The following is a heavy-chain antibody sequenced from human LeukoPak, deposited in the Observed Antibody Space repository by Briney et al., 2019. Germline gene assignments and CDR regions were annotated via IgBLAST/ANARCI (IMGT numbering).Heavy chain of an antibody. D-gene: IGHD3-22*01. CDR2: MNPNGGNT. V-gene: IGHV1-8*01. CDR3: ARGPDSSGSVVDY. J-gene: IGHJ4*02. Sequence: ASVKVSCKASGYTFTSYDINWVRQATGQGLEWMGWMNPNGGNTGYAQKFQGRVTMTRNTSISTAYMELSSLRSEDTAVYYCARGPDSSGSVVDYWGQETLVTVSS. CDR1: GYTFTSYD.